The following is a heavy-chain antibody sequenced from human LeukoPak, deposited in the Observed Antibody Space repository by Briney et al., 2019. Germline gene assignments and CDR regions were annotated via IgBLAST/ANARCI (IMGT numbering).Heavy chain of an antibody. D-gene: IGHD1-26*01. CDR2: IYYSGSS. CDR3: ARAEGGSYYLGYFDY. Sequence: SETLSLTCTVSGDSISNSYRSWIRQPPGKGLEWIGYIYYSGSSNYNPSLKSRVTISVDTSKNQFSLKLSSVTAADTAVYYCARAEGGSYYLGYFDYWGQGTLVTVSS. V-gene: IGHV4-59*01. CDR1: GDSISNSY. J-gene: IGHJ4*02.